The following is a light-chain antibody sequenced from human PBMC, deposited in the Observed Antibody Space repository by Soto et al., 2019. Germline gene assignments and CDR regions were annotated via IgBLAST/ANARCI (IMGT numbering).Light chain of an antibody. J-gene: IGKJ4*01. V-gene: IGKV1-5*01. CDR1: QSITTF. CDR2: DAS. CDR3: QQTSSFPLT. Sequence: GDRVPITCRASQSITTFLAWYQQKPGKAPQILIYDASKLEPGVPSRLSGGGSGTEFTLTISNLQPDDFATYYCQQTSSFPLTFGGGTKV.